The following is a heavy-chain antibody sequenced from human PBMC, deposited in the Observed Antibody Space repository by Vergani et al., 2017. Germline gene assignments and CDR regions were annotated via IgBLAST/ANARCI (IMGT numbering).Heavy chain of an antibody. CDR1: GYSFTSYW. Sequence: EVQLVESGGGLVQPGESLRISCKGSGYSFTSYWISWVRQMPGKGLEWMGRIDPSDSYTNYSPSFQGHVTISADKSISTAYLQWSSLKASDTAMYYCARLIEYDILTGYPANWFDPWGQGTRVTVSS. CDR2: IDPSDSYT. V-gene: IGHV5-10-1*01. J-gene: IGHJ5*02. D-gene: IGHD3-9*01. CDR3: ARLIEYDILTGYPANWFDP.